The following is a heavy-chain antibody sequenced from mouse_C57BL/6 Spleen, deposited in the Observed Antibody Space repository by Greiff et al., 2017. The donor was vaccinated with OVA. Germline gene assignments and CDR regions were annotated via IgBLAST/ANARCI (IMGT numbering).Heavy chain of an antibody. J-gene: IGHJ2*01. Sequence: QVQLQQPGAELVRPGSSVKLSCKASGYTFTSYWMHWVKQRPIQGLEWIGNIDPSDSETHYNQKFKDKATLTVDKASSTAYMQLSSLTSEDSAVYYCARRSWDVVFDYWGQGTTLTVSS. CDR2: IDPSDSET. D-gene: IGHD4-1*01. CDR1: GYTFTSYW. V-gene: IGHV1-52*01. CDR3: ARRSWDVVFDY.